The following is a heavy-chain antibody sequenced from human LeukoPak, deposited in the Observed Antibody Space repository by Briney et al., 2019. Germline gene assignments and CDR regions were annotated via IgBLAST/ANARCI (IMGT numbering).Heavy chain of an antibody. CDR2: ISSSSSYI. D-gene: IGHD5-18*01. CDR3: ARDPVPAMGQKYLDGFDY. V-gene: IGHV3-21*01. J-gene: IGHJ4*02. CDR1: GFTFSSYS. Sequence: PGGSLRLSCAASGFTFSSYSVNWVRQAPGKGLEWVSSISSSSSYIYYADSVKGRFTISRDNAKNSLYLQMNSLRAEDTAVYYCARDPVPAMGQKYLDGFDYWGQGTLVTVSS.